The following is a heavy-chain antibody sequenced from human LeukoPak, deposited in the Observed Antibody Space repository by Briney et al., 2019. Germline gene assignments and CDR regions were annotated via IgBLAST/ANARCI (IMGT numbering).Heavy chain of an antibody. J-gene: IGHJ4*02. CDR1: GFTFGSYT. Sequence: QPGGSLRLSCAVSGFTFGSYTMNWVRQAPGKGLEWVSHISSTSTTYYADSVKGRFTTSRDNAKNLLYLQMNSLRDEDTAVYYCAAAGDYWGQGTRVTVSS. D-gene: IGHD3-10*01. CDR3: AAAGDY. CDR2: ISSTSTT. V-gene: IGHV3-48*02.